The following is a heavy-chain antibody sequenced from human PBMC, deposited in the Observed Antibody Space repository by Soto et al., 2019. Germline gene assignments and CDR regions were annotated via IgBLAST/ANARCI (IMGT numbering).Heavy chain of an antibody. CDR1: GFTFNSYG. V-gene: IGHV3-30*18. Sequence: QVQLVESGGGVVQPGRSLRLSCAASGFTFNSYGMHCVRQAPGKGLEWVASISHDGTNKYYVDSVKGRFTISRDNSKSTLYLQMNSLRAEDTAVYYCAKTPWEKYYSSWFYCWCQGTLFTVSS. J-gene: IGHJ4*02. D-gene: IGHD1-26*01. CDR3: AKTPWEKYYSSWFYC. CDR2: ISHDGTNK.